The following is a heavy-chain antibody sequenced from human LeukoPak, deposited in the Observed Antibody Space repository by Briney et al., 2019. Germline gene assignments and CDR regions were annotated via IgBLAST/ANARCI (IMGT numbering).Heavy chain of an antibody. CDR3: ARGLYYDSSGYYLGGAFDI. J-gene: IGHJ3*02. V-gene: IGHV4-61*02. CDR1: GGSISSGSYY. Sequence: PSETLSLTCTVSGGSISSGSYYWSWIRQPAGKGLEWNGRIYTSGSTNYNPSLKSRVTISVDTSKNQFSLKLSSVTAADTAVYYCARGLYYDSSGYYLGGAFDIWGQGTMLTVSS. D-gene: IGHD3-22*01. CDR2: IYTSGST.